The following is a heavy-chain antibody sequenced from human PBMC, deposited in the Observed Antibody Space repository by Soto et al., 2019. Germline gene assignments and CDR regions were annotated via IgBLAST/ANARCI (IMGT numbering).Heavy chain of an antibody. CDR2: IRSKADSYAT. CDR3: TFIGVAGIFDY. D-gene: IGHD6-19*01. J-gene: IGHJ4*02. V-gene: IGHV3-73*01. CDR1: GFTFSGSA. Sequence: GGSLRLSCAASGFTFSGSAVHWVRQASGKGLEWVGRIRSKADSYATADAASVKGRFTVSRDDSKNTAYLQMNSLKTEDTAVYYCTFIGVAGIFDYWGQGTLVTVSS.